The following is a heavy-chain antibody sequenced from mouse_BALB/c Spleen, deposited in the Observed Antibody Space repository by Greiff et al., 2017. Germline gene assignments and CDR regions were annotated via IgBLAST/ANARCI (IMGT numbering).Heavy chain of an antibody. CDR3: ARPEYYGPWYFDV. CDR2: INPDSSTI. Sequence: EVKLLESGGGLVQPGGSLKLSCAASGFDFSRYWMSWVRQAPGKGLEWIGEINPDSSTINYTPSLKDKFIISRDNAKNTLYLQMSKVRSEDTALYYCARPEYYGPWYFDVWGAGTTVTVSS. CDR1: GFDFSRYW. J-gene: IGHJ1*01. D-gene: IGHD1-1*01. V-gene: IGHV4-1*02.